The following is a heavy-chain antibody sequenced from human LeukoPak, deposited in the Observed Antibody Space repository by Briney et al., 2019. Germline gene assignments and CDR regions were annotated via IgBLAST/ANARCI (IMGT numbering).Heavy chain of an antibody. J-gene: IGHJ4*02. V-gene: IGHV3-11*01. D-gene: IGHD4-17*01. CDR3: ARATQGYGDYYFDY. Sequence: SLRLSCAASGFTFSNYYMCWIRQAPGKGLEWVSYISGGGSTIYYADSVRCRFTSSRDKAKHSLYLQRNSLRAEDTAVYYCARATQGYGDYYFDYWGQGTLVTVSS. CDR1: GFTFSNYY. CDR2: ISGGGSTI.